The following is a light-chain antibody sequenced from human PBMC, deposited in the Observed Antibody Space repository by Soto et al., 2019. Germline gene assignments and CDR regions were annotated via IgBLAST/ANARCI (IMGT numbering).Light chain of an antibody. CDR1: SSDVGGYNY. Sequence: QSVLTQPPSASGSPGQSVTISCTGTSSDVGGYNYVSWYQQHPGKAPKLMIYEVNKRPSGVPDRFSGSKSGNTASLTVSGLQAEDEADYYCCSYAGGNKGVCGTGTKVTVL. J-gene: IGLJ1*01. CDR2: EVN. CDR3: CSYAGGNKGV. V-gene: IGLV2-8*01.